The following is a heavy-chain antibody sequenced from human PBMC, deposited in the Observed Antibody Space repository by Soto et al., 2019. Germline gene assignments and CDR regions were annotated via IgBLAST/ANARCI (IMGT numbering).Heavy chain of an antibody. CDR2: INHSGST. J-gene: IGHJ4*02. CDR1: GGSFSGYY. D-gene: IGHD3-10*01. Sequence: QVQLQQWGAGLLKPSETLSLTCAVYGGSFSGYYWSWIRQPPGKGLEWIGEINHSGSTNYNPSLKSRVPISVDTSKNQFSLKLSSVTAADTAVYYCARGRGLLWFGELRGRDYWGQGTLVTVSS. V-gene: IGHV4-34*01. CDR3: ARGRGLLWFGELRGRDY.